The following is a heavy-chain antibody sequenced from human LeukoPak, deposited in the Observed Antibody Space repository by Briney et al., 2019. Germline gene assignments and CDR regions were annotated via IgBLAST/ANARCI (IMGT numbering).Heavy chain of an antibody. CDR1: GFTFSSYW. J-gene: IGHJ4*02. CDR3: ARDSHIRYFEPTLDY. CDR2: IKQDGSEK. D-gene: IGHD3-9*01. V-gene: IGHV3-7*01. Sequence: PGGSLRLSCAASGFTFSSYWMSWVRQAPGKGLEWVANIKQDGSEKYYVDSVKGRFTISRDNAKNSLYLQMNSLRAEDTAVYCCARDSHIRYFEPTLDYWGQGTLVTVSS.